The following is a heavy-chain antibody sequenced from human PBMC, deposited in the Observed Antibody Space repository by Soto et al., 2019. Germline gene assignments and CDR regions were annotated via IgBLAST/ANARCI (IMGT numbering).Heavy chain of an antibody. J-gene: IGHJ6*02. Sequence: GGSLRLSCAASGFTFSSYSMNWVRQAPGKGLEWVSSISSSSSYIYYADSVKGRFTISRDNAKNSLYLQMNSLRAEDTAVYYCARDLYGHGSSSWSPWDDYYYYYGMDVWGQGTTVTVSS. V-gene: IGHV3-21*01. CDR2: ISSSSSYI. CDR1: GFTFSSYS. D-gene: IGHD6-13*01. CDR3: ARDLYGHGSSSWSPWDDYYYYYGMDV.